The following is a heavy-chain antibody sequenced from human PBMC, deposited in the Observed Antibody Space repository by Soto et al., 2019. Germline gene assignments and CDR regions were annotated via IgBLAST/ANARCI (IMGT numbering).Heavy chain of an antibody. CDR3: ARLNGYCISTNCHGYYGMDV. D-gene: IGHD2-2*03. CDR2: IYSSENT. J-gene: IGHJ6*02. V-gene: IGHV4-39*01. CDR1: GGSISSSSYS. Sequence: SETLSLTCTVTGGSISSSSYSWGWIRQSPGKGLEWIGTIYSSENTYYNPSLLSRVTISVDTSKNEFSLRMSSVTAAYTAVYYCARLNGYCISTNCHGYYGMDVWGQGTLVTVSS.